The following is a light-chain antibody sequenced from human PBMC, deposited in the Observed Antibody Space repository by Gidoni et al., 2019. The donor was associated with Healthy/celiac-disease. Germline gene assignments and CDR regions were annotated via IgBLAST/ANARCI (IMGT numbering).Light chain of an antibody. CDR1: QSVLYRSNKMNY. J-gene: IGKJ4*01. Sequence: DIVMTQSPDSLAVSLCERATINCKSSQSVLYRSNKMNYLAWYQQKPGQPPKLLIYCASTRESGVPDRCGSSGAATYFTLTISSLQAEYVADYYCQQYYSTPLTFGGGTKVEIK. CDR2: CAS. CDR3: QQYYSTPLT. V-gene: IGKV4-1*01.